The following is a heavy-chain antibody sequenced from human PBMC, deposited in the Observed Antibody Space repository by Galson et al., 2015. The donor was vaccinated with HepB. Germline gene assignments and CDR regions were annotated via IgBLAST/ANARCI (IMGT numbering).Heavy chain of an antibody. D-gene: IGHD4-17*01. J-gene: IGHJ6*03. Sequence: SVKVSCKASGYAFTTYYMHWVRQAPGQGLAWMGIINPSGGTTAYAQAFRGRVTMTRDTSTSTVYMELSSLTSDDTAVYYCARDRVPVAYGYYYHYMDVWGKGTTVTVSS. V-gene: IGHV1-46*01. CDR2: INPSGGTT. CDR1: GYAFTTYY. CDR3: ARDRVPVAYGYYYHYMDV.